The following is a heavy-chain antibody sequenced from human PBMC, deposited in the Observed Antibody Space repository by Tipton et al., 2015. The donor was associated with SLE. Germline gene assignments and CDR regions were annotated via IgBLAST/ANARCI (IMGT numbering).Heavy chain of an antibody. CDR1: GGSISSSSYY. D-gene: IGHD4-17*01. V-gene: IGHV4-61*09. J-gene: IGHJ4*02. CDR2: IYTSGST. Sequence: TLSLTCTVSGGSISSSSYYWSWIRQPAGKGLEWIGHIYTSGSTNYNPSLKSRVTISVDTSKNQFSLKLSSVTAADTAVYYCASWNGDYVNYWGQGTLVTVSS. CDR3: ASWNGDYVNY.